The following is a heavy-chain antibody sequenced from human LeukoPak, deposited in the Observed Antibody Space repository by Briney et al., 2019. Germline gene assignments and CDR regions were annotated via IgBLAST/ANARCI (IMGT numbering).Heavy chain of an antibody. Sequence: ASVKVSCKASGYTFTDYYIHWVRKAPGQGLEWVGWINPNSDATNSAQKFQGRVTMTVDTSISTANMDLSRLRFDDTAVYYCARDKGQGSDYWGQGTLVTVSS. CDR1: GYTFTDYY. J-gene: IGHJ4*02. CDR3: ARDKGQGSDY. V-gene: IGHV1-2*02. CDR2: INPNSDAT.